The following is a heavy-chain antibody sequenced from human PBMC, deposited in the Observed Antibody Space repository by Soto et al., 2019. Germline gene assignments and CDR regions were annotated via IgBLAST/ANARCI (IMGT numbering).Heavy chain of an antibody. CDR2: ISSNNVNT. Sequence: ASVKVSCKTSGYTFTNFGISWVRQAPGQGLEWMGWISSNNVNTNYAQKFQGRVTLTTDTSTSTAFMELRSLRSDDTAVYYCARDNNPISGYDLGDYYYYMDVWGKGTTVTVSS. D-gene: IGHD5-12*01. CDR1: GYTFTNFG. V-gene: IGHV1-18*01. CDR3: ARDNNPISGYDLGDYYYYMDV. J-gene: IGHJ6*03.